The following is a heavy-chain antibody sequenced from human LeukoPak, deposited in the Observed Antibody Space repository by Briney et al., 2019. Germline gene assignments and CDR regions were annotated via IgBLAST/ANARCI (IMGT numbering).Heavy chain of an antibody. J-gene: IGHJ6*03. CDR3: ARVLCSSPSCFLYYYYMHV. D-gene: IGHD2-2*01. CDR1: GGSISSSSYS. CDR2: IYYSGST. Sequence: PSETLSLTCTVSGGSISSSSYSWGWLRQPPGKGLEWIGSIYYSGSTYDNPSLQSQLTRSVDTSKNQFSLKLSSVTAADTAVYYCARVLCSSPSCFLYYYYMHVWGKGTTVTVSS. V-gene: IGHV4-39*07.